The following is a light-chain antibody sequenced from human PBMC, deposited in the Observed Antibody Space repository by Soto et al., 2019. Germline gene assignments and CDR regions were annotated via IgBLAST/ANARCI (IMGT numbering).Light chain of an antibody. V-gene: IGKV3-20*01. Sequence: EIVLTQSPGTLSLSPGERATLSCRASQTISSSYLAWYQQKPGQAPRLLIYGASSRATGIPDRFSGSGSGPYFTLTISRLEPEDFAVYYFQQYGSSPKTFGQGTKVEIK. CDR3: QQYGSSPKT. CDR2: GAS. CDR1: QTISSSY. J-gene: IGKJ1*01.